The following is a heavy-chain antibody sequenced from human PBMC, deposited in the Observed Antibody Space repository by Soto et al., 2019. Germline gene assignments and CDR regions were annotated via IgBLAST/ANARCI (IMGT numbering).Heavy chain of an antibody. V-gene: IGHV4-59*08. J-gene: IGHJ4*02. CDR2: IYYSGST. CDR1: GGSISSYY. Sequence: SETLSLTCTVSGGSISSYYWSWIRQPPGKGLEWIGYIYYSGSTNYNPSLKSRVTISVDTSKNQFSLKLSSVTAADTAVYYCARSSSSSFTSDYWGQGTLVTVSS. D-gene: IGHD6-6*01. CDR3: ARSSSSSFTSDY.